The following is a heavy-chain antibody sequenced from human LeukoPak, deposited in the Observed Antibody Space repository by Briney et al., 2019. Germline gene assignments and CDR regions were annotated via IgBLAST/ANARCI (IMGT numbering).Heavy chain of an antibody. V-gene: IGHV3-48*04. Sequence: PGGSLRLSCSASGFSFSDYGMNWVRQAPGKGLEWVSSITISFSIIYYADSVKGRFTISRDNAKNSLFLKMNSLRAEDTAVYYCARDSTTSYYCYGMDVWGQGTTVTVSS. D-gene: IGHD4-17*01. CDR2: ITISFSII. CDR1: GFSFSDYG. J-gene: IGHJ6*02. CDR3: ARDSTTSYYCYGMDV.